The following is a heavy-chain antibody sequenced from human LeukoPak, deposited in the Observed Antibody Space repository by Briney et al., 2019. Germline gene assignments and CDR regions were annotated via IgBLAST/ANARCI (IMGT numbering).Heavy chain of an antibody. CDR3: AREDTAMGIDY. D-gene: IGHD5-18*01. J-gene: IGHJ4*02. CDR1: RFSFSSYW. Sequence: GGSLRLSCAASRFSFSSYWMSWVRQAPGKGLEWVANINQDGSEKFYADSVKGRFTISRDNANNSMFLQMNSLRVEDTAVYYCAREDTAMGIDYWGQGTLVTVSS. V-gene: IGHV3-7*01. CDR2: INQDGSEK.